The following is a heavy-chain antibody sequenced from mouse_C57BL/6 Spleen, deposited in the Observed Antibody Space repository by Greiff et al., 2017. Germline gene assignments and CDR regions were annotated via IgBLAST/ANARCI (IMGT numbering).Heavy chain of an antibody. CDR2: IHPNSGST. D-gene: IGHD1-1*01. V-gene: IGHV1-64*01. Sequence: QVQLQQPGAELVKPGASVKLSCKASGYTFTSYWMHWVKQRPGQGLEWIGMIHPNSGSTNYNEKFKSKATLTVDKSSSTAYMQLSSLTSEDSAVYYCARTVVAEDWYFDVWGTGTTVTVSS. CDR1: GYTFTSYW. J-gene: IGHJ1*03. CDR3: ARTVVAEDWYFDV.